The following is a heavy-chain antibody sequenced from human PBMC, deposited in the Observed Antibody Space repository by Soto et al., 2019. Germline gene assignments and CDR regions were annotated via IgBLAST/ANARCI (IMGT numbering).Heavy chain of an antibody. CDR3: ARDRRLYYSDAFDI. D-gene: IGHD1-26*01. Sequence: QVQLVESGGGVVQPGRSLRLSCAASGFTFSIYGMHWVRHAPGKGLEWVAMLSFDGSEKYYTDSVKGRFHISRDSSKNTMYLQMDSLRVEDTAVYYCARDRRLYYSDAFDIWGQGTTVTVSS. V-gene: IGHV3-30*03. CDR2: LSFDGSEK. CDR1: GFTFSIYG. J-gene: IGHJ3*02.